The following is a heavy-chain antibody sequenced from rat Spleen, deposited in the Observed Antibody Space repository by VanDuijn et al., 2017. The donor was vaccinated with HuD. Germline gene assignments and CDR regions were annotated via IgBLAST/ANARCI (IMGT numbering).Heavy chain of an antibody. V-gene: IGHV5-25*01. CDR1: GLSFSNYD. CDR3: ERQWDY. D-gene: IGHD1-7*01. CDR2: ISYDGSRI. Sequence: EVQLVESGGGLVQPGRSMKLSCAASGLSFSNYDMAWVRQAPTKGLEWVASISYDGSRIYYRDSVKGRFTISRDNAKSTLYLQMDSLRSEDTATYYCERQWDYWGRGALVTVSS. J-gene: IGHJ3*01.